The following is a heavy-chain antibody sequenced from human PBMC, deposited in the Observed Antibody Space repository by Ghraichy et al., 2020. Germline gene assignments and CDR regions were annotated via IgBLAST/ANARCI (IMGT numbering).Heavy chain of an antibody. J-gene: IGHJ6*02. CDR1: GFTFSSYG. CDR2: IWYDGSNK. V-gene: IGHV3-33*08. CDR3: ARMVRGVERGYYYYGMDV. Sequence: GGSLRLSCAASGFTFSSYGMHWVRQAPGKGLEWVAVIWYDGSNKYYADSVKGRFTISRDNSKNTLYLQMNSLRAEDTAVYYCARMVRGVERGYYYYGMDVWGQGTTVTVSS. D-gene: IGHD3-10*01.